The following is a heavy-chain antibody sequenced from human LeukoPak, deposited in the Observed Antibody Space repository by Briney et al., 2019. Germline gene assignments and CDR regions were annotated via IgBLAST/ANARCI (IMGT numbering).Heavy chain of an antibody. J-gene: IGHJ6*04. CDR3: ARHVRKYGMDV. Sequence: PSETLSLTCTVSGGSISSYYWSWIRQPPGKGLEWIGYIYTSGSTNYNPSPKSRVTISVDTSKNQFSLKLSSVTAADTAVYYCARHVRKYGMDVWGKGTTVTVSS. CDR1: GGSISSYY. V-gene: IGHV4-4*09. CDR2: IYTSGST. D-gene: IGHD3-16*01.